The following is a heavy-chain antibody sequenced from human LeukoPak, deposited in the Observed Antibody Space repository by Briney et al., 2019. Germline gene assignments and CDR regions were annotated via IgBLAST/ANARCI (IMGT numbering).Heavy chain of an antibody. CDR2: IYHSGST. CDR1: GGSISSGGYS. V-gene: IGHV4-30-2*01. J-gene: IGHJ6*02. CDR3: ARAKRGTDGYNFDDGMDV. Sequence: SETLSLTCAVSGGSISSGGYSWSWSRQPPGKGLEWIGYIYHSGSTYSNPSLKSRVTISLDRSKNEFALKLSSVTAADTAVYYCARAKRGTDGYNFDDGMDVWGQGTTVTVSS. D-gene: IGHD5-24*01.